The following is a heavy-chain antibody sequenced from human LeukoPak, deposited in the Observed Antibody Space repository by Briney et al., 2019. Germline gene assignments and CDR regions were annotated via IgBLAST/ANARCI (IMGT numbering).Heavy chain of an antibody. J-gene: IGHJ3*02. CDR1: GSRFTSYW. V-gene: IGHV5-51*01. CDR3: ARPEGYCSSTSGRRCGFDI. CDR2: IYPDDSDT. D-gene: IGHD2-2*01. Sequence: GESLKISCKGSGSRFTSYWIGWVRPMPGKGLEWMGIIYPDDSDTRYSPSFQGQVTISADKSISTAYLQWSSLKASDTAMYYCARPEGYCSSTSGRRCGFDIWGQGTMVTVSS.